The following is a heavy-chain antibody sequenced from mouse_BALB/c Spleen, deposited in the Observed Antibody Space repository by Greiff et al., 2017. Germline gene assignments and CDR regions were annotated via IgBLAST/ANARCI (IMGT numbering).Heavy chain of an antibody. CDR2: MLPGSGST. V-gene: IGHV1-9*01. J-gene: IGHJ3*01. Sequence: QVQLQQSGAELMKPGASVKISCKATGYTLSSYWIEWVKQRPGHGLEWIGEMLPGSGSTNYNEKFKGKATFTADTSSNTAYMQLSSLTSEDSAVYYCARDWGEAYWGQGTLVTVSA. D-gene: IGHD4-1*01. CDR3: ARDWGEAY. CDR1: GYTLSSYW.